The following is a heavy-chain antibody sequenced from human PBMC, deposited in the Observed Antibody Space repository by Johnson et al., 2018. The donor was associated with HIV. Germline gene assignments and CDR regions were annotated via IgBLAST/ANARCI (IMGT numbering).Heavy chain of an antibody. CDR1: GFTFEDYG. Sequence: QVQLVESGGGVVRPGGSLRLSRAASGFTFEDYGMSWVRQAPGKGLEWVAFIRYDGSHKDSVDSVKGRFTISRDNSKNTLSLQMNILRAEDTAVYYCAKDSKRELLQGKDAFDFWGQGTMVIVSS. J-gene: IGHJ3*01. CDR3: AKDSKRELLQGKDAFDF. CDR2: IRYDGSHK. D-gene: IGHD3-10*01. V-gene: IGHV3-30*02.